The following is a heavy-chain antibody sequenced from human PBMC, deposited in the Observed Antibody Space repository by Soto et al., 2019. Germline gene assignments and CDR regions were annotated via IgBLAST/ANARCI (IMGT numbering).Heavy chain of an antibody. CDR2: IYHSGST. D-gene: IGHD3-22*01. V-gene: IGHV4-59*01. J-gene: IGHJ4*02. CDR3: ARGLSYYDNTGYYSEPLDF. CDR1: GGSISSYY. Sequence: LTCTVSGGSISSYYWNWIRQPPGRGLEWIGYIYHSGSTSYNPSLKSRVTISVDMSKSQVSLKVSSVTAADTAVYYCARGLSYYDNTGYYSEPLDFWGPGTLVTVSS.